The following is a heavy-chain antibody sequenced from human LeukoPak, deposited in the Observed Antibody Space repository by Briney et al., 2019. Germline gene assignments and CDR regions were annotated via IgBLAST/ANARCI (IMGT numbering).Heavy chain of an antibody. CDR1: GGSVNSGSYY. CDR2: IYYSGST. J-gene: IGHJ4*02. CDR3: ARAAYSGSYHSDY. D-gene: IGHD1-26*01. Sequence: SETLSLTCTVSGGSVNSGSYYWNWIRQPPGKGLEWIGYIYYSGSTNYNPSLKSRVTISVDTSRNQFSLKLSSVTAADTAVYYCARAAYSGSYHSDYWGQGTLVTVSS. V-gene: IGHV4-61*01.